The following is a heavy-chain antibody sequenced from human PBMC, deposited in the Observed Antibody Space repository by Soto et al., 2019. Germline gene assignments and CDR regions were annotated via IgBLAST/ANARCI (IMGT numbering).Heavy chain of an antibody. Sequence: SETLSLTCTVSGDSISSSTYYWGWIRQSPGNGLEWIGSIYYSGNTYYTPSLKSRVTISVDTSKNQFSLKLSSVTAADTAVYYCAREGGRYCTGGSCQVDYWGQGTLVTVSS. CDR2: IYYSGNT. J-gene: IGHJ4*02. CDR1: GDSISSSTYY. V-gene: IGHV4-39*02. D-gene: IGHD2-15*01. CDR3: AREGGRYCTGGSCQVDY.